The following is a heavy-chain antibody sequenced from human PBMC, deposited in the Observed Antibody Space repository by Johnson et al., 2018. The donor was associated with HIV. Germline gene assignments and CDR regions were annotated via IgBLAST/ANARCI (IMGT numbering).Heavy chain of an antibody. CDR2: MSSSGSTI. J-gene: IGHJ3*02. D-gene: IGHD3-22*01. CDR1: GFRFSDYY. V-gene: IGHV3-11*04. CDR3: ARDKPIVVVMKSDAFDI. Sequence: QVQLVESGGGLVKPGGSLRLSCAASGFRFSDYYMSWIRQAPGKGLEWISYMSSSGSTIYHAESVKGRFTISRDNAKNSLYLQMNSLRAEDTAVYYCARDKPIVVVMKSDAFDIWGQGTMVTVSS.